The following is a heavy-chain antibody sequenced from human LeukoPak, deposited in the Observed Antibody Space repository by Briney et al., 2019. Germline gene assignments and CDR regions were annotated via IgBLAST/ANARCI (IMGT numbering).Heavy chain of an antibody. CDR1: GGSFNGYY. Sequence: SETLSLTCAVYGGSFNGYYWSWIRQPPGKGLEWIGEINHSGSTNYNPSLKSRVTISVDTSKNQFSLKLSSVTAADTAVYYCASRYRGAARLDYWGQGTLVTVSS. CDR3: ASRYRGAARLDY. CDR2: INHSGST. V-gene: IGHV4-34*01. D-gene: IGHD6-6*01. J-gene: IGHJ4*02.